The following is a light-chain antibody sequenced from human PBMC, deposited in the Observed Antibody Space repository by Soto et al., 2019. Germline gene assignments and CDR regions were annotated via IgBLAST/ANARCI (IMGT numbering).Light chain of an antibody. J-gene: IGKJ2*01. Sequence: IQLTQSPSSLSASVGDRVTITCRASQGISSYLAWYQQKPGKAPKLLIYAASTLQSGVPSRFSGSGSGTDFTLTISRLEPEDFAVYYCQQFGGSPPYTFGQGTKLDIK. CDR3: QQFGGSPPYT. CDR2: AAS. CDR1: QGISSY. V-gene: IGKV1-9*01.